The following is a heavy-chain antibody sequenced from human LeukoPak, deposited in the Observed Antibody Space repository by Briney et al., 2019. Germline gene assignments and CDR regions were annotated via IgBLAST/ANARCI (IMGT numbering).Heavy chain of an antibody. V-gene: IGHV4-4*07. CDR3: ARVGVTAFDY. D-gene: IGHD2-8*01. Sequence: SETLSLTCTVSGGSLSSYYWSWIRQPAGRGLEWIGRIYTSGSTNYNPSLKSRVTMSVDTSKNQFSLKLSSVTSADTAVYYCARVGVTAFDYWGQGTLVTVSS. J-gene: IGHJ4*02. CDR1: GGSLSSYY. CDR2: IYTSGST.